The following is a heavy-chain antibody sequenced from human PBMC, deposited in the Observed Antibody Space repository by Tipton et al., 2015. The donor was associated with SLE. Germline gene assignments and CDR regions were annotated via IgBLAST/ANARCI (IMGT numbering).Heavy chain of an antibody. D-gene: IGHD1-26*01. V-gene: IGHV4/OR15-8*02. CDR3: SRAWDRHWYFDL. CDR2: IFQNGNT. Sequence: TLSLTCDVSGGSVIGKNWWSWLRQRPGKGPEWIAEIFQNGNTNYNPSLRSRVTISMDKSRNQISLRLTSVTAADTAVYYCSRAWDRHWYFDLWGRGTLVTVSS. CDR1: GGSVIGKNW. J-gene: IGHJ2*01.